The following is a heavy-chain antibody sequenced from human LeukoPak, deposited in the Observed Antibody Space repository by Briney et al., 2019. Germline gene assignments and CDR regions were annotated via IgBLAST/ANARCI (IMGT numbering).Heavy chain of an antibody. CDR3: ARTLTMTYAFDI. V-gene: IGHV4-34*01. Sequence: SETLSLTCAVYGGSFSGYYWSWIRQPPGKGLEWIGEINHSGSTNYNPSLKSRVTISVDTSKNQFSLKLSSVTAADTAVYYCARTLTMTYAFDIWGQGTMVTVSS. CDR1: GGSFSGYY. J-gene: IGHJ3*02. D-gene: IGHD3-22*01. CDR2: INHSGST.